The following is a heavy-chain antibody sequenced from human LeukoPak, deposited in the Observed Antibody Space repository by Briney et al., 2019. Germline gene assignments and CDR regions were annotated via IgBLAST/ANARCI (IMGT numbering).Heavy chain of an antibody. CDR1: GGTFSSYA. V-gene: IGHV1-69*06. Sequence: ASVKVSCKASGGTFSSYAISWVRQAPGQGLEWMGGIIPIFGTANYAQKFQGRVTITADKSTSTAYMELSSLRSEDTAVYSCARARAVDTAMVPDYWGQGTLVAVSS. D-gene: IGHD5-18*01. CDR3: ARARAVDTAMVPDY. CDR2: IIPIFGTA. J-gene: IGHJ4*02.